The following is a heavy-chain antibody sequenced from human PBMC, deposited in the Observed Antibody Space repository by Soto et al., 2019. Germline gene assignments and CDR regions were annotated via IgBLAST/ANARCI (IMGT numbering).Heavy chain of an antibody. CDR2: FHFSGST. Sequence: QVQLQESGPGLVKPSETLSLTCTVSGGSINGYYWTWLRQSPTNGLEWIGYFHFSGSTKYNPSLESRLTISADTSKNQISLTLSSVTAADTAVYYCARASGYSYGYDDFFDNWGHGTLANVSS. V-gene: IGHV4-59*01. CDR3: ARASGYSYGYDDFFDN. D-gene: IGHD5-18*01. J-gene: IGHJ4*01. CDR1: GGSINGYY.